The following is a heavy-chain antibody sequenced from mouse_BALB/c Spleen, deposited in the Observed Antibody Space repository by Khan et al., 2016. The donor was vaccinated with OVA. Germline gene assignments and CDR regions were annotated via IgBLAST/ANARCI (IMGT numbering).Heavy chain of an antibody. Sequence: EVQLQESGPGLVKPSQSLSLTCSVTGYSITSGYCWNWLRQSPGNQLEWMVYISYDGSNNYNPSLKNRISITRDTTKNQFFLMLNCVTTEDTATYYCARGGVVVRDWYFDVWGAGTTVTVSS. CDR3: ARGGVVVRDWYFDV. J-gene: IGHJ1*01. CDR2: ISYDGSN. V-gene: IGHV3-6*02. D-gene: IGHD1-1*01. CDR1: GYSITSGYC.